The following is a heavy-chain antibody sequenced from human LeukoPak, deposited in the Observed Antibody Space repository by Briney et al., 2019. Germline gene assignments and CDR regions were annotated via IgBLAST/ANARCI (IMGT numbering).Heavy chain of an antibody. Sequence: ASVKVSCKASGYTFTSYDINWVRRATGQGLEWMGWMNPNRGNTGYAQKFQGRVTMTRNTSISTAYMELSSLRSEDTAVYYCARGDLIAVAGVPDYWGQGTLVTVSS. CDR2: MNPNRGNT. V-gene: IGHV1-8*01. D-gene: IGHD6-19*01. CDR3: ARGDLIAVAGVPDY. J-gene: IGHJ4*02. CDR1: GYTFTSYD.